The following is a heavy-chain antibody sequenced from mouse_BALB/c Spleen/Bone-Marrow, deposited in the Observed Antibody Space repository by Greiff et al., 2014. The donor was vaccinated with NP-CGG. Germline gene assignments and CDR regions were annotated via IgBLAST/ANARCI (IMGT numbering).Heavy chain of an antibody. CDR2: IHPNSGNT. CDR1: GYTFTNSW. J-gene: IGHJ2*01. Sequence: VQLQQSGSVLVRPGAPVKLSCKASGYTFTNSWIHWAKQRPGQGLEWIGEIHPNSGNTNYNEKFKGKVTLTADISSSTAYVDLSSLTSEDSAVYYCARHHRYAYYFDYWGQGTTLTVSS. V-gene: IGHV1S130*01. CDR3: ARHHRYAYYFDY. D-gene: IGHD2-14*01.